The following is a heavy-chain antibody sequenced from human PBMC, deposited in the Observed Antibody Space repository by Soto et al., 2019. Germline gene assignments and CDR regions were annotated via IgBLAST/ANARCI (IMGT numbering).Heavy chain of an antibody. D-gene: IGHD6-19*01. CDR3: ARDKADGFDP. CDR1: GGSISSYY. J-gene: IGHJ5*02. CDR2: IYYSGST. Sequence: SETLSLTCTVSGGSISSYYWSWIRQPPGKGLEWIGYIYYSGSTNYNPSLKSRVTISVDTSKNQFSLKLSSVTAADTAVFYCARDKADGFDPWGQGTLVTVSS. V-gene: IGHV4-59*01.